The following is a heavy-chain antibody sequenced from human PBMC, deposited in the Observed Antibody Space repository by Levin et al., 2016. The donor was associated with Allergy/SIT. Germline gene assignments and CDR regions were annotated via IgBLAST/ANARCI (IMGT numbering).Heavy chain of an antibody. CDR1: GFTFSSYE. Sequence: GESLKISCAASGFTFSSYEMNWVRQAPGKGLEWVSYISSSGSTIYYADSVKGRFTISRDNAKNSLYLQMNSLRAEDTAVYYCASLALNPGYSSGWYEVDYWGQGTLVTVSS. D-gene: IGHD6-19*01. CDR3: ASLALNPGYSSGWYEVDY. J-gene: IGHJ4*02. V-gene: IGHV3-48*03. CDR2: ISSSGSTI.